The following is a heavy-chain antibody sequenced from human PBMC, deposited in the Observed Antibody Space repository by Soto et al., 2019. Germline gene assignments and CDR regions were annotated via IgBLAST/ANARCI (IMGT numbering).Heavy chain of an antibody. Sequence: QVQLVQSGAEVKKPGSSVKVSCKASGGTFSSYAISWVRQAPGQGLEWMGGINPLFGTANYAQKFQGRVTITADEPTSTAYLELSSLRSEDTSVYYCASVATVTTAYWGQATLVTVSS. CDR3: ASVATVTTAY. D-gene: IGHD4-17*01. CDR2: INPLFGTA. CDR1: GGTFSSYA. V-gene: IGHV1-69*12. J-gene: IGHJ1*01.